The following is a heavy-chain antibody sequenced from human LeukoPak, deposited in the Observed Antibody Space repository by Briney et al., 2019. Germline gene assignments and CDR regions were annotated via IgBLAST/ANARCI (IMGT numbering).Heavy chain of an antibody. CDR3: AKVVTKWELLYFDY. Sequence: PGGSLRLSCAASGLTFSNYGVSWVRQAPGKGLEWVSVISDRGYSTHSADSVKGRFTISRDNSKNTLYLQMNSLRAEDTALYYCAKVVTKWELLYFDYWGQGILVTVSS. D-gene: IGHD1-26*01. CDR1: GLTFSNYG. V-gene: IGHV3-23*01. CDR2: ISDRGYST. J-gene: IGHJ4*02.